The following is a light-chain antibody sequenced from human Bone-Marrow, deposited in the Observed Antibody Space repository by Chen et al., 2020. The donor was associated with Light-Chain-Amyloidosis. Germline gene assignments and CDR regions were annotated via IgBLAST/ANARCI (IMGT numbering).Light chain of an antibody. Sequence: QSALTQPPSASGAPGQSVTIPCTGTSSDGGAYNYVSWYQLLPGKAPNLMIYEVTKRPSGVPGRFSGFKSGNTASLTVSGLQAEDEADYYCCSYAGADNHVFFGGGTKLTVL. V-gene: IGLV2-8*01. CDR2: EVT. CDR1: SSDGGAYNY. J-gene: IGLJ2*01. CDR3: CSYAGADNHVF.